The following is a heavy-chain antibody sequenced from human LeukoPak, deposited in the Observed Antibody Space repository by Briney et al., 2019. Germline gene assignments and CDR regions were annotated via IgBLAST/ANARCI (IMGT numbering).Heavy chain of an antibody. D-gene: IGHD6-13*01. J-gene: IGHJ4*02. Sequence: GGSLRLSCAASGSTFSDYYMSWICQAPGKGLEWVSYISSSSSYTNYADSVKGRFTISRDNAKDSLYLQMNSLRAEDSAVFYCATCSSWYSPQPFDYWGQGTLVTVSS. CDR3: ATCSSWYSPQPFDY. CDR2: ISSSSSYT. V-gene: IGHV3-11*06. CDR1: GSTFSDYY.